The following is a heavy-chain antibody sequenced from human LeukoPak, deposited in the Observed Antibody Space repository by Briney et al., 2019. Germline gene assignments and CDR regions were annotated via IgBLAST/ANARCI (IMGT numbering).Heavy chain of an antibody. CDR3: ARDTSHAGDANWFDP. CDR1: GASISSGSYY. CDR2: IYTSGST. J-gene: IGHJ5*02. V-gene: IGHV4-61*02. D-gene: IGHD3-10*01. Sequence: PSQTLSLTCTVSGASISSGSYYWSWIRQPAGKGLEWIGRIYTSGSTNYNPSLKSPVTISVDTSKNQFSLKLSSVTAADTAVYYCARDTSHAGDANWFDPWGQGTLVTVSS.